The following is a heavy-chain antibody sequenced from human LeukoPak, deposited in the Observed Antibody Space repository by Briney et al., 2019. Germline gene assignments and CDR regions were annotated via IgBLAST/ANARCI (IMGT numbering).Heavy chain of an antibody. V-gene: IGHV3-21*01. CDR3: ARDYDILTGYYDPPHFDY. Sequence: PGGSLRLSCAASGFTFSSYSMNWVRQAPGKGLEWVSSISSSSSYIYYADSVKGRFTISRDNAKNSLYLQMNSLRAEDTAVYYCARDYDILTGYYDPPHFDYWGQGTLVTVSS. D-gene: IGHD3-9*01. CDR2: ISSSSSYI. CDR1: GFTFSSYS. J-gene: IGHJ4*02.